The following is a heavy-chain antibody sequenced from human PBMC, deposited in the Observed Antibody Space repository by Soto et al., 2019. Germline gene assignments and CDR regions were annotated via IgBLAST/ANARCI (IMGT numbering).Heavy chain of an antibody. V-gene: IGHV4-30-2*01. J-gene: IGHJ4*02. CDR3: AAGGGLPRYY. CDR2: IYHSGST. D-gene: IGHD5-12*01. Sequence: QLQLQESGSGLVKPSQTLSLTCAVSGGSISSGGYSWSWIRQPPGKGLEWIGYIYHSGSTYYNPSPKRPFTISVDRSKNQFSLKLSSVTAADTAVYYCAAGGGLPRYYWGQGTLVTVSS. CDR1: GGSISSGGYS.